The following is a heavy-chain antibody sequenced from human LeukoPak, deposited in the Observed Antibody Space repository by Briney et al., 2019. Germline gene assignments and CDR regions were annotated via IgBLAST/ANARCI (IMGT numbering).Heavy chain of an antibody. J-gene: IGHJ4*02. CDR2: MNPNSGNT. D-gene: IGHD3-22*01. Sequence: PRASVKVSCKASGGTFSSYAINWVRQATGQGLEWMGWMNPNSGNTGYAQKFQGRVTITRNTSISTAYMELSSLRSEDTAVYYCASQYDSSGYSFDYWGQGTLVTVSS. V-gene: IGHV1-8*03. CDR1: GGTFSSYA. CDR3: ASQYDSSGYSFDY.